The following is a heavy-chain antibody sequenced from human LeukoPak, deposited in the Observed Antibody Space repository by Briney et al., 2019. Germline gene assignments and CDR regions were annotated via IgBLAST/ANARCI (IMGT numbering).Heavy chain of an antibody. D-gene: IGHD3-16*01. CDR2: INKDGSEQ. CDR1: GITFSNYW. CDR3: STQGAHNFLY. V-gene: IGHV3-7*03. Sequence: PGGSLRLSCAASGITFSNYWMSWVRQAPETGLEWVANINKDGSEQYYVGSVGGRFTISRDNAKNSLFLQMNSLRVEDTAIYYCSTQGAHNFLYWGRGTPVTVSS. J-gene: IGHJ4*02.